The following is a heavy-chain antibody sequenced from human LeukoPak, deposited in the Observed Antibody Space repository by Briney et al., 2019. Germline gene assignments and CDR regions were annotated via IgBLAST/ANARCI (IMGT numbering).Heavy chain of an antibody. CDR1: GFTFSSYG. CDR3: AKGDTDDYGGIDY. V-gene: IGHV3-33*06. D-gene: IGHD4-23*01. J-gene: IGHJ4*02. Sequence: GGSLRLSCAASGFTFSSYGMHWVRQAPGKGLEWVAVIWYDGSNKYYADSVKGRFTISRDNSKNTLYLQMNSPRAEDTAVYYCAKGDTDDYGGIDYWGQGTLVTVSS. CDR2: IWYDGSNK.